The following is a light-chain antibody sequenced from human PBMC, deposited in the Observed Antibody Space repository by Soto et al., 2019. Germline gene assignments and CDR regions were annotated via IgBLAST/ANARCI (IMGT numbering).Light chain of an antibody. CDR2: DVN. CDR3: CSYAGSYTYV. Sequence: QSALTQPRSVSGSPGQSVTISCTGTSSDVGGYNYVSWYQQHPGKAPKLMIYDVNKRPSGVPDRFSGSKSGNTASLTISRLQAEDEADYYCCSYAGSYTYVFGTETKVTVL. J-gene: IGLJ1*01. CDR1: SSDVGGYNY. V-gene: IGLV2-11*01.